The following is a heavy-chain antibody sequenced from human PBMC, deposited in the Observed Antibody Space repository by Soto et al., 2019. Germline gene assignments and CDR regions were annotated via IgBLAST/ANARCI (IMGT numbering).Heavy chain of an antibody. D-gene: IGHD3-22*01. Sequence: PGGSLRLSCAASGFTFSSYAMSWVRQAPGKGLEWVSAISGSGGSTYYADSVKGRFTISRDNSKNTLYLQMNSLRAEDTAVYYCAKVSPRQPFTMIVVVIKPRFDYWGQGTLVTVSS. CDR3: AKVSPRQPFTMIVVVIKPRFDY. V-gene: IGHV3-23*01. CDR2: ISGSGGST. CDR1: GFTFSSYA. J-gene: IGHJ4*02.